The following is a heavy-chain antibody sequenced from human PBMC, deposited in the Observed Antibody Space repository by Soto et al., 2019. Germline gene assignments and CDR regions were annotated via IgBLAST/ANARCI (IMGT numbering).Heavy chain of an antibody. Sequence: SETLSLTCAVYGGSFSGYYWSWIRQPPGKGLEWIGEINHSGSTNYNPSLKSRVTISVDTSKNQFSLKLSSVTAADTAVYCCARRGIWFGELLSFYYYYGMDVWGQGTTVTVSS. CDR1: GGSFSGYY. D-gene: IGHD3-10*01. CDR3: ARRGIWFGELLSFYYYYGMDV. V-gene: IGHV4-34*01. J-gene: IGHJ6*02. CDR2: INHSGST.